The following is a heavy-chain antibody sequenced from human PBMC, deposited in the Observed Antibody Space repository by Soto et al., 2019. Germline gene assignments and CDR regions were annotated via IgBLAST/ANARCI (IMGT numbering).Heavy chain of an antibody. J-gene: IGHJ4*02. CDR1: GFTFDNAW. CDR2: IKSKTYGETT. CDR3: TSGVMVVVAASRLAGY. Sequence: EVQLVESGGGLVKPGGSLRLSCAASGFTFDNAWMNWVRQAPGKGLEWVGRIKSKTYGETTDYAAPVKGRFTISRDDSRNTLFLRMNSLKAEDTAMYYRTSGVMVVVAASRLAGYRGQEPRVTVSS. D-gene: IGHD3-22*01. V-gene: IGHV3-15*07.